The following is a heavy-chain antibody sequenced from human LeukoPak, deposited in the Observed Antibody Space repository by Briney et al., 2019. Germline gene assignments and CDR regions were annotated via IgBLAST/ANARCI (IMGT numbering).Heavy chain of an antibody. V-gene: IGHV3-69-1*01. CDR3: ARHAYNTGWADDY. Sequence: GGSLRLSCATSGFSFSNHCTNWVRQAPGKGLEWVSYITNSGTVYYADSVKGRFTISRVDAKSSLYLQMSTLRDEDTAIYYCARHAYNTGWADDYWGQGTLVTVSS. CDR2: ITNSGTV. J-gene: IGHJ4*02. D-gene: IGHD6-19*01. CDR1: GFSFSNHC.